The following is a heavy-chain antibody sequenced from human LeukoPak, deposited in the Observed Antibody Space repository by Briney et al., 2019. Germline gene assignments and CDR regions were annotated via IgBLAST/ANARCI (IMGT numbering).Heavy chain of an antibody. CDR3: AKESYYYGSGSYYSN. Sequence: PGGSLRLSCAASGFTFSSYAMSWVRQAPGKGLEWVSAISGSGGSTYYADSVKGRFTISRDNSKSTLYLQMNSLRAEDTAVYYCAKESYYYGSGSYYSNWGQGTLVTVSS. CDR2: ISGSGGST. CDR1: GFTFSSYA. J-gene: IGHJ4*02. V-gene: IGHV3-23*01. D-gene: IGHD3-10*01.